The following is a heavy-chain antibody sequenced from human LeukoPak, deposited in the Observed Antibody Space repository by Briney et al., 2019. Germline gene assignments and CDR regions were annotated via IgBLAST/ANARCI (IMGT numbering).Heavy chain of an antibody. Sequence: PSETLSLTCTVSGVSISSYYWSWFRQPPGKGLEWIGYIYHSGSTNYNPTLKSRVSTSVDTSKNQFSLKLSSVTAADTAVYYCASDSSGYLEVAAFDIWGQGTMVTVSS. CDR2: IYHSGST. J-gene: IGHJ3*02. CDR3: ASDSSGYLEVAAFDI. D-gene: IGHD3-22*01. V-gene: IGHV4-59*01. CDR1: GVSISSYY.